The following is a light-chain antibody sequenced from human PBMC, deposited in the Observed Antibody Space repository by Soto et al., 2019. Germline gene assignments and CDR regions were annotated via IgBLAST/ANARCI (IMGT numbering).Light chain of an antibody. CDR3: LQYNSYSPYT. Sequence: DIQMTQSPSTLSASVGDRVTITCRASQSISSWLAWYQQKPGKAPKLLIYKASSLESGVPSRFSCSGSGTEFTLTISSLQPDDFATYYCLQYNSYSPYTFGQGTKLEIK. V-gene: IGKV1-5*03. CDR2: KAS. J-gene: IGKJ2*01. CDR1: QSISSW.